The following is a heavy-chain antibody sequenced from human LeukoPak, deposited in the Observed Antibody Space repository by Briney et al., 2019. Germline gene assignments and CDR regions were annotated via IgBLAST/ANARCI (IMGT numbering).Heavy chain of an antibody. CDR2: INHSGST. Sequence: SETLSLTCAVYGGSFCGFCWGWSRHPPGRGLEWIGEINHSGSTNYNPSLKSRVTISVDTSKNQFSLKLSSVTAADTAVYYCARGPRVRSVFDYWGQGTLVTVSS. CDR3: ARGPRVRSVFDY. J-gene: IGHJ4*02. D-gene: IGHD3-10*01. V-gene: IGHV4-34*01. CDR1: GGSFCGFC.